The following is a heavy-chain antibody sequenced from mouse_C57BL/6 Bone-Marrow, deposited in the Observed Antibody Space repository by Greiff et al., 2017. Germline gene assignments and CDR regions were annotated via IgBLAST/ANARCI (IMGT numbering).Heavy chain of an antibody. CDR1: GFSLTSYG. CDR2: IWRGGST. D-gene: IGHD2-1*01. V-gene: IGHV2-5*01. J-gene: IGHJ1*03. CDR3: ANYGNSWYFDV. Sequence: QVQLKESGPGLVQPSQSLSITCTVSGFSLTSYGVHWVRPSPGKGLEWLGVIWRGGSTDYNAAFMSRLSITKDNSKSQVFFKMNSLQADDTAIYXCANYGNSWYFDVWGTGTTVTVSS.